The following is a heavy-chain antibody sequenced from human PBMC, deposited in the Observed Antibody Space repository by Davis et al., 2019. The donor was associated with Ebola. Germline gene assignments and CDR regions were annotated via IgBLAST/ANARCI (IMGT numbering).Heavy chain of an antibody. Sequence: ASVKVSCKASGYTFTGYDINWVRQAPGQGLEWMGWINPHNGNTNYAQNVKGRVIMTSDTATTTAYMEVGSLRSDDTAVYYCARAQFPTTSDHWGQGTLVTVSS. V-gene: IGHV1-18*01. CDR1: GYTFTGYD. CDR3: ARAQFPTTSDH. J-gene: IGHJ4*02. CDR2: INPHNGNT. D-gene: IGHD1-1*01.